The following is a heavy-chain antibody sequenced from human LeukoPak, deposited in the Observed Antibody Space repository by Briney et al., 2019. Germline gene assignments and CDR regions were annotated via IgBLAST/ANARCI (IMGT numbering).Heavy chain of an antibody. CDR1: GFTFSTYS. D-gene: IGHD6-19*01. CDR2: ISDSSTYI. CDR3: ARDPIPFYEESPGWPFDY. V-gene: IGHV3-21*06. Sequence: KAGGSLRLSCTASGFTFSTYSMTWVRQAPGKGLEWVSSISDSSTYIYYTDSVKGRFTISRDNAKSVIFLQMNNLRAEDTAVHYCARDPIPFYEESPGWPFDYWGQGTLLTVSS. J-gene: IGHJ4*02.